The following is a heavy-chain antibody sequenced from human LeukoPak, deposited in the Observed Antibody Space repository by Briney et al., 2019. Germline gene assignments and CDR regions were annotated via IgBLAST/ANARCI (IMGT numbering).Heavy chain of an antibody. CDR2: INEDGNKK. V-gene: IGHV3-7*01. CDR1: GFTFRRYW. CDR3: ARGCTSTSCYDY. Sequence: GGSLSLSCTASGFTFRRYWMSWVRQAPGKGLECVANINEDGNKKYYVDSVKGRLTISRGNTKNSLYLQMNSLRAGDTAVYYCARGCTSTSCYDYWGQGILVTVSS. J-gene: IGHJ4*02. D-gene: IGHD2-2*01.